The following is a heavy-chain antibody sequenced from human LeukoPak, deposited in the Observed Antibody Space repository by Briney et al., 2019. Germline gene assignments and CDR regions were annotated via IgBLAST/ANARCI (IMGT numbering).Heavy chain of an antibody. CDR1: GYTFTGYY. Sequence: ASVKVSCKASGYTFTGYYIHWVRQAPGQGLEWMGWINPNSGGTNYAQKFQGRVTMSRDTSISTAYMELSRLRSDDTAVYFCASTTPGDYYDSSGYSGLAFDIWGQGTMVTVSS. V-gene: IGHV1-2*02. CDR3: ASTTPGDYYDSSGYSGLAFDI. J-gene: IGHJ3*02. D-gene: IGHD3-22*01. CDR2: INPNSGGT.